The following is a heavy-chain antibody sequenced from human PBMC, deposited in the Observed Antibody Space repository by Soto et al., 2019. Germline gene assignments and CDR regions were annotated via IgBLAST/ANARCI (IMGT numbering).Heavy chain of an antibody. Sequence: GASVKVSCKASGYTFTSYYMHWVRQAPGQGLEWMGIINPSGGSTSYAQKFQGRVTMTRDTSTSTVYMELNSLRAEDTAVYYCARPSLPGFHYYYGMDVWGQGTTVTVSS. CDR2: INPSGGST. J-gene: IGHJ6*02. CDR3: ARPSLPGFHYYYGMDV. CDR1: GYTFTSYY. V-gene: IGHV1-46*01. D-gene: IGHD2-2*01.